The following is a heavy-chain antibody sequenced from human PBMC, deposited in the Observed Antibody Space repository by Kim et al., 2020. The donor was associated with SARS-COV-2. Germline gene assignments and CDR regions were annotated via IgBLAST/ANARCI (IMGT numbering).Heavy chain of an antibody. Sequence: SETLSLTCTVSGGSISSYYWSWIRQPPGRGLEWIGYIYYSGSAKYNPSLKSRVTISLDTSKNQFSLKLSTVTAADTAVYYCARGFIPVGVPLMDYYYYGMDVRGQRTTVTVSS. J-gene: IGHJ6*02. V-gene: IGHV4-59*13. CDR2: IYYSGSA. D-gene: IGHD2-8*01. CDR3: ARGFIPVGVPLMDYYYYGMDV. CDR1: GGSISSYY.